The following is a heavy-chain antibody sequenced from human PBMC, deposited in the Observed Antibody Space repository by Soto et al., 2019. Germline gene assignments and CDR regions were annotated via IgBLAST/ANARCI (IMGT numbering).Heavy chain of an antibody. J-gene: IGHJ4*02. V-gene: IGHV3-48*02. Sequence: EVQLVESGGGLVQPGGSLRLSCAASGFTFSSYSMNWVRQAPGKGLEWVSYISSSSSTIYYADSVKGRFTISRDNAKNSLYLQMNSQRDEDTAVYYCARALVYCSGGSCYSAGFDYWGQGTLVTVSS. D-gene: IGHD2-15*01. CDR1: GFTFSSYS. CDR3: ARALVYCSGGSCYSAGFDY. CDR2: ISSSSSTI.